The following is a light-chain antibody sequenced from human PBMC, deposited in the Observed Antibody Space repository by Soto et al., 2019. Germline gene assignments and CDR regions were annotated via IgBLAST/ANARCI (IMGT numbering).Light chain of an antibody. CDR2: EVS. CDR3: CSYAGSSTL. J-gene: IGLJ2*01. V-gene: IGLV2-23*02. Sequence: QSALTQPASESGSPGHAITISCPGTSSDVGSYNLVSWYQQHPDKAPKLMIYEVSKRPSGVSNRFSGSKSGNTASLTISGLQAEDEVDYYCCSYAGSSTLFGGGTKVTVL. CDR1: SSDVGSYNL.